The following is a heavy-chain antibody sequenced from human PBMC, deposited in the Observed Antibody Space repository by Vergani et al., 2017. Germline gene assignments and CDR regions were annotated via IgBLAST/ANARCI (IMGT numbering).Heavy chain of an antibody. Sequence: QVTLRESGPAMVKPTQTLTLTCTFSGFSLSNSGMCVSWIRQPPGKALEWLALIDWDEDKHYSTSLKTTFTISKDTSKNQVVLTMTNMDPVDTATYYCARKQEGYSRGNWAFDYWGQGTLVTVSS. CDR3: ARKQEGYSRGNWAFDY. V-gene: IGHV2-70*01. CDR1: GFSLSNSGMC. D-gene: IGHD5-24*01. J-gene: IGHJ4*02. CDR2: IDWDEDK.